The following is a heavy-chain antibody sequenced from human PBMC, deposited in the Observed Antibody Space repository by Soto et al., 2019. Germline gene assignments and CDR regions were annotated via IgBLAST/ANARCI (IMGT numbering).Heavy chain of an antibody. CDR3: ASWSCSSTSEGGFDY. Sequence: QVQLQQWGAGLLKPSETLSLTCAVYGGSFSGYYWSWIRQPPGKGLEWIGEINHSGSTNYNPSLKSRVTISVDTSKNQFSLKLSSVTAADTAVYYCASWSCSSTSEGGFDYWGQGTLVTVSS. V-gene: IGHV4-34*01. CDR1: GGSFSGYY. J-gene: IGHJ4*02. CDR2: INHSGST. D-gene: IGHD2-2*01.